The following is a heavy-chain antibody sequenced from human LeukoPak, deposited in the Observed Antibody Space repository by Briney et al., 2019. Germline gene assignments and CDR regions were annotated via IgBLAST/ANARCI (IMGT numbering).Heavy chain of an antibody. Sequence: GGSLRLSCAASGLTVSDNYMSWVRQAPGKGLEWVSVIYSGGDTYYADSVKGRFTISRDNSKNTLYLQMNSLRVEDTAVYYCARGKPGYSYGYFDYWGQGTPITVSS. V-gene: IGHV3-53*01. CDR2: IYSGGDT. CDR3: ARGKPGYSYGYFDY. D-gene: IGHD5-18*01. J-gene: IGHJ4*02. CDR1: GLTVSDNY.